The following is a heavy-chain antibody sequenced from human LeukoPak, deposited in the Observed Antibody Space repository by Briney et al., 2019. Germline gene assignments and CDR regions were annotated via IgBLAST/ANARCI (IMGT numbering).Heavy chain of an antibody. J-gene: IGHJ4*02. CDR1: GFYFGGHA. CDR2: ITYGSDTI. V-gene: IGHV3-48*04. D-gene: IGHD3-10*01. CDR3: ARCHLGSYFRDPFDH. Sequence: GGSLRLSCVASGFYFGGHAMHWLRQAPGKGLEWVAYITYGSDTIFYADSVKGRFTVSRDNAKNSLYPQMDSLRAVDTAVYYCARCHLGSYFRDPFDHWGQGTLVTVSS.